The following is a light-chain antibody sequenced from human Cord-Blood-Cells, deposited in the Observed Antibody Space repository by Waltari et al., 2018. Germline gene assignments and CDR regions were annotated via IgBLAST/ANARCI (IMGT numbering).Light chain of an antibody. CDR2: GNS. CDR3: QSYDSSLSGYV. J-gene: IGLJ1*01. CDR1: SSNIGTGYD. V-gene: IGLV1-40*01. Sequence: QSVLTQPPSVSGAPGQRVTISCTGSSSNIGTGYDVHWYQQPPGTAPKLLIYGNSNRPSGVPDRFSGSKSGTSASLAITGLQAEDEADYYCQSYDSSLSGYVVGTGTKVTVL.